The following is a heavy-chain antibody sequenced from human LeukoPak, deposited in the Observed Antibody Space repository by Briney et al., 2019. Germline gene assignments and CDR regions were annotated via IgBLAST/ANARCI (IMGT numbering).Heavy chain of an antibody. CDR2: ISYDGSNK. CDR3: ARDLFGYDSSGYYGPFDY. CDR1: GFTFSSYA. D-gene: IGHD3-22*01. J-gene: IGHJ4*02. Sequence: GGSLRLSCAASGFTFSSYAMHWVRQAPGEGLEWVAVISYDGSNKYYADSVKGRFTISRDNSKNTLYLQMNSLRAEDTAVYYCARDLFGYDSSGYYGPFDYWGQGTLVTVSS. V-gene: IGHV3-30-3*01.